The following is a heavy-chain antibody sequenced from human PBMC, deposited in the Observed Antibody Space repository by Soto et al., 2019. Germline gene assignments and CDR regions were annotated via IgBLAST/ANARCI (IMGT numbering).Heavy chain of an antibody. V-gene: IGHV1-69*06. CDR3: VRADRRIGYCSGGSCYSIDY. J-gene: IGHJ4*02. D-gene: IGHD2-15*01. Sequence: QVQLVQSGAEVKKPGSSVKVSCKASGGTFSSYAISWVRQAPGQGLEWMGGIIPIFGTANYAQKFQGRVTITADKSTSTAYMELSSLRSEDTAVYYCVRADRRIGYCSGGSCYSIDYWGQGTLVTVSS. CDR2: IIPIFGTA. CDR1: GGTFSSYA.